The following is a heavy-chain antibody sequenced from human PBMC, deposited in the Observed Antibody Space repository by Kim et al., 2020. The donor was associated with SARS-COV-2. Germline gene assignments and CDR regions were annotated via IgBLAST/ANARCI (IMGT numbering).Heavy chain of an antibody. Sequence: SETLSLTCLVYGGSFGDSYWSWIRQPPGKGLEWIGEITHGGSTNYNPSLKSRVTISIDTSKNQFSLKLNSVTAADTAVYYCAKGKFGDNIWRSNWFDPWGQGTLVTVSS. CDR3: AKGKFGDNIWRSNWFDP. V-gene: IGHV4-34*01. CDR1: GGSFGDSY. CDR2: ITHGGST. J-gene: IGHJ5*02. D-gene: IGHD2-21*02.